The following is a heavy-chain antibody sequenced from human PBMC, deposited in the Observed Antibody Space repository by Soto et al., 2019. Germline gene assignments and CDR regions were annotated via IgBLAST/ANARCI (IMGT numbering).Heavy chain of an antibody. D-gene: IGHD3-10*01. V-gene: IGHV1-24*01. J-gene: IGHJ5*02. Sequence: GASVKVSCKVSGYTLTELSMHWVRQAPGKGLEWMGGFDPEDGETIYAQKFQGRVTMTEDTSTDIAYMELSSLRSEDTAVYYCATRQVYYYGSGSYWFDPWGQGTLVTVSS. CDR1: GYTLTELS. CDR3: ATRQVYYYGSGSYWFDP. CDR2: FDPEDGET.